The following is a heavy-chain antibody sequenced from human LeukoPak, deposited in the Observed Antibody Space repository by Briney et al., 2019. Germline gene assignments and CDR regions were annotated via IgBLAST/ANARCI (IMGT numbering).Heavy chain of an antibody. D-gene: IGHD5-18*01. CDR2: VSYDGTSV. V-gene: IGHV3-30*18. CDR3: AKDVVKIQPYDRFES. Sequence: PGGSLRLSCAASGFTFSSYGMHWVRQAPGKGLEWVAVVSYDGTSVYYVDSVKGRFTISRDNSKNTLYLQMNSLRAEDTAVYYCAKDVVKIQPYDRFESWGQGTLVTVSS. CDR1: GFTFSSYG. J-gene: IGHJ4*02.